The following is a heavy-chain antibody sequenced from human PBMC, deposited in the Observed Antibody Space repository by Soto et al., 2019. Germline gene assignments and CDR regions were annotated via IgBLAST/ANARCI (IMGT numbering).Heavy chain of an antibody. D-gene: IGHD3-10*01. CDR2: ISWNSGSI. CDR1: GFTFDDYA. J-gene: IGHJ4*02. Sequence: GGSLRLSCAASGFTFDDYAMHWVRQAPGKGLEWVSGISWNSGSIGYADSVKGRFTISRDNAKNSLYLQMNSLRAEDTALYYCAKEYYYGSGSYFVGSYYFDYWGQGTLVTVSS. V-gene: IGHV3-9*01. CDR3: AKEYYYGSGSYFVGSYYFDY.